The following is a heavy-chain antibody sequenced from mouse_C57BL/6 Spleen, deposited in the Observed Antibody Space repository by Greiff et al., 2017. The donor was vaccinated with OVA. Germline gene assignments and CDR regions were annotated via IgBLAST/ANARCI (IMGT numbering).Heavy chain of an antibody. V-gene: IGHV5-4*01. J-gene: IGHJ2*01. CDR3: ARDLYYYDSSHFDY. Sequence: EVMLVESGGGLVKPGGSLKLSCAASGFTFSSYAMSWVRQTPEKRLEWVATISDGGSYTYYPDNVKGRFTISRDNAKNNLYLQMSHLKSEDTAMYYCARDLYYYDSSHFDYWGQGTTLTVSS. D-gene: IGHD1-1*01. CDR1: GFTFSSYA. CDR2: ISDGGSYT.